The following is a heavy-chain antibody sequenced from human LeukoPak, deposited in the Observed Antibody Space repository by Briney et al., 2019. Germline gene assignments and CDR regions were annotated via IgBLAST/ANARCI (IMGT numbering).Heavy chain of an antibody. J-gene: IGHJ3*02. D-gene: IGHD1-26*01. CDR3: ARELREHGVFDI. CDR1: GVTVSSNY. CDR2: IYSDGST. V-gene: IGHV3-53*01. Sequence: GGSLRLSCAASGVTVSSNYMSGVRQAPGKGLEWVSEIYSDGSTYYAASVKGRFSISRDNSKNTVYLQMNSLRAEDTAVYYCARELREHGVFDIWGQGKMVTVSS.